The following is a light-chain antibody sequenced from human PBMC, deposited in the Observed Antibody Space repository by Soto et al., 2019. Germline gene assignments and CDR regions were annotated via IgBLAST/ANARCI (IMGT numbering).Light chain of an antibody. J-gene: IGLJ3*02. Sequence: QSALTQPPSASGSPGQSVPISCTGTRSDVGAYKYVSWYQQYPGKAPKLMIYEVSKRPSGVPDRFSGSKSGNTASLTVSGLQADDEADYYCTSYVGSNIWVFGGGTKLTVL. CDR3: TSYVGSNIWV. CDR2: EVS. V-gene: IGLV2-8*01. CDR1: RSDVGAYKY.